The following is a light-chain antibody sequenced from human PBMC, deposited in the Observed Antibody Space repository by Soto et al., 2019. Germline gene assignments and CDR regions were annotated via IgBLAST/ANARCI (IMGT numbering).Light chain of an antibody. J-gene: IGLJ1*01. Sequence: QSALTQPPSASGSPGQSVTISCTGTSGDVGGDNYVSWYQQHPGKVPKLIIFGVNKRPSGVPDRFSGSKSGNTASLTVSGLQAEDEADYYCSSYAGNNAYVXGTGTKVTV. CDR2: GVN. CDR1: SGDVGGDNY. V-gene: IGLV2-8*01. CDR3: SSYAGNNAYV.